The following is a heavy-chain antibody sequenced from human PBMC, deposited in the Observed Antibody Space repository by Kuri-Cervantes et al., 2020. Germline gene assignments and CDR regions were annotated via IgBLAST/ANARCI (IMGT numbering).Heavy chain of an antibody. CDR1: GYTFRNYC. D-gene: IGHD2/OR15-2a*01. CDR3: AIYGDAFDI. J-gene: IGHJ3*02. V-gene: IGHV1-46*01. CDR2: MNPNIGGT. Sequence: ASVKVSCKASGYTFRNYCIHWVRQAPGQGLEWMGIMNPNIGGTSYAQKFQGRVIMTSDTSTSTVYMELSSLRSDDTAVYHCAIYGDAFDIWGQGTMVTVSS.